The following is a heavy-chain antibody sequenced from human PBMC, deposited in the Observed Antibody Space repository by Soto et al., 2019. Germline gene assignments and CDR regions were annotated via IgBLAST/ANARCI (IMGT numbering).Heavy chain of an antibody. Sequence: QVQRVQSGTEVKKPGASVKVSCKASGYTFSNFGLSWVRQAPGQGLEWMGWISPSNGQAIYAQNFHGRVTMTTDTSTATAHMELRSLISDDTAVYYCARVIMIFGVANLGSYFDYWGQGTRVTVSA. CDR2: ISPSNGQA. V-gene: IGHV1-18*01. J-gene: IGHJ4*02. CDR1: GYTFSNFG. D-gene: IGHD3-3*01. CDR3: ARVIMIFGVANLGSYFDY.